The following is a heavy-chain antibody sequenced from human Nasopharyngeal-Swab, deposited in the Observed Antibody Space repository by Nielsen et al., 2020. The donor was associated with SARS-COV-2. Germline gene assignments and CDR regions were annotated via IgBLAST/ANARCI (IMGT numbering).Heavy chain of an antibody. CDR2: IKQDGTET. J-gene: IGHJ6*03. Sequence: GESLKISCAASGFTFSNYAMTWVRQAPGKGLEWVANIKQDGTETNYLDSVKGRFTVSRDNARNSVYLQMDSLRAEDTAVYYCARDLINYHHYYLDVWGRGTTVAVSS. D-gene: IGHD3-10*01. CDR1: GFTFSNYA. CDR3: ARDLINYHHYYLDV. V-gene: IGHV3-7*05.